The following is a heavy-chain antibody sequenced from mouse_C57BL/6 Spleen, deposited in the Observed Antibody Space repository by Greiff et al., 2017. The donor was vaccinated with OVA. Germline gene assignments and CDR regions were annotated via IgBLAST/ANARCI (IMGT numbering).Heavy chain of an antibody. CDR1: GYTFTDYN. D-gene: IGHD2-5*01. J-gene: IGHJ1*03. V-gene: IGHV1-22*01. CDR3: ARGYSNHWYFDV. Sequence: EVQRVESGPELVKPGASVKMSCKASGYTFTDYNMHWVKQSHGKSLEWIGYINPNNGGTSYNQKFKGKATLTVNKSSSTAYMELRSLTSEDSAVYYCARGYSNHWYFDVWGTGTTVTVSS. CDR2: INPNNGGT.